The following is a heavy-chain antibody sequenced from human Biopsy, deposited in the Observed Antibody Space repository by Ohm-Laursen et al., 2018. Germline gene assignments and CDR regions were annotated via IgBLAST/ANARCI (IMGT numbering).Heavy chain of an antibody. D-gene: IGHD3-22*01. CDR2: IYNTGST. Sequence: TLSLTCIVSGGFISTYYWNWIRQPAGKALEWIGRIYNTGSTNYNPSLQSRVTMSVDTSKNQFSLKMSFVTAADTAVYYCARWTPEYDSSRYYLDAFDIWGQGTKVTVSS. CDR3: ARWTPEYDSSRYYLDAFDI. J-gene: IGHJ3*02. CDR1: GGFISTYY. V-gene: IGHV4-4*07.